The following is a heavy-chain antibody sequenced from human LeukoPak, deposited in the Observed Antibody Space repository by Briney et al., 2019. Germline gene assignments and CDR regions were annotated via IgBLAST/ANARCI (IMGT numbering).Heavy chain of an antibody. V-gene: IGHV4-59*08. CDR2: IYYSGST. Sequence: PSETLSLTCTVPGGSISSYYWSWIRQPPGKGLEWIGYIYYSGSTNYNPSLKSRVTISVDTSKNQFSLKLSSVAAADTAVYYCARQQYCSGGRSCWFDPWAREPWSPSPQ. J-gene: IGHJ5*02. CDR3: ARQQYCSGGRSCWFDP. CDR1: GGSISSYY. D-gene: IGHD2-15*01.